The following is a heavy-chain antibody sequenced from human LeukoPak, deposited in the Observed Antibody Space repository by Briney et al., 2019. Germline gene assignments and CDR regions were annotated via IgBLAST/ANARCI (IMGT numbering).Heavy chain of an antibody. CDR2: IYYTGFT. V-gene: IGHV4-39*01. J-gene: IGHJ4*02. CDR1: GDSFSSSNYF. CDR3: ARLGSSWSGKLDY. D-gene: IGHD6-13*01. Sequence: SETLSLTCTVSGDSFSSSNYFWGWIRQPPGKGLEWIGTIYYTGFTYYNPSLKSRVTISVDTSKNQFSLKLSSVTAADTAVYYCARLGSSWSGKLDYWGQGTLVTVSS.